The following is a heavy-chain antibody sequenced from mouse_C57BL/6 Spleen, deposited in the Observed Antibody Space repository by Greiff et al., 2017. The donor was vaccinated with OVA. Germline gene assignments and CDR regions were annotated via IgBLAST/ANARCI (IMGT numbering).Heavy chain of an antibody. V-gene: IGHV1-55*01. J-gene: IGHJ1*03. CDR3: ASVDGYYWYFDV. Sequence: VQLQQSGAELVKPGASVKMSCKASGYTFTSYWITWVKQRPGQGLEWIGDIYPGSGSTNYNEKFKSKATLTVDTSSSTAYMQLSSLTSEDSAVYYCASVDGYYWYFDVWGTGTTVTVSS. CDR2: IYPGSGST. CDR1: GYTFTSYW. D-gene: IGHD2-3*01.